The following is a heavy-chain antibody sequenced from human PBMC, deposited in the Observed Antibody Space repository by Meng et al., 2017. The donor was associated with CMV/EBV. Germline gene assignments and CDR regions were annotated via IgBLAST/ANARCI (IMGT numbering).Heavy chain of an antibody. V-gene: IGHV3-15*01. D-gene: IGHD3-10*01. J-gene: IGHJ4*02. CDR1: GFTFSNAW. CDR3: TTSTMVRGVTPH. CDR2: IKSKTDGGTT. Sequence: GGSLKISCAASGFTFSNAWMSWVRQAPGKGLEWVGRIKSKTDGGTTDYAAPVKGRFTISRDDSKNTLYLQMNSLKTEDTAVYYCTTSTMVRGVTPHWGQGTLVTVSS.